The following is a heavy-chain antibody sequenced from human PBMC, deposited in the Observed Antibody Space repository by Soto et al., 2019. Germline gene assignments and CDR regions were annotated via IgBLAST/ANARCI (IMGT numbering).Heavy chain of an antibody. CDR3: ARGVLH. Sequence: QVQLQESGPGLVKPSQTLSLTCTVSGGSISSGGYSWSWIRQHPGKGLEWIGYIFYSGSTSYNPSLKSRATISVDTSKNQFSLKVSFVTAADTAVYYCARGVLHWGQGTLVTVSS. V-gene: IGHV4-31*03. J-gene: IGHJ4*02. CDR2: IFYSGST. CDR1: GGSISSGGYS.